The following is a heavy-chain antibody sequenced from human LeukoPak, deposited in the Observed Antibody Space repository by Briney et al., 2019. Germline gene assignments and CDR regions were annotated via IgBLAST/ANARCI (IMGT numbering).Heavy chain of an antibody. Sequence: GGSLRLSCAASGFTFSKYWMLWVRQAPGKGLESVSRINTDGTVTTYADSVKGRFTVSRDNADNTMFLQMNSVRDEDTAVYYCATTQWLAPPPDSWGQGTTVTVSS. CDR1: GFTFSKYW. J-gene: IGHJ6*02. CDR3: ATTQWLAPPPDS. CDR2: INTDGTVT. V-gene: IGHV3-74*01. D-gene: IGHD6-19*01.